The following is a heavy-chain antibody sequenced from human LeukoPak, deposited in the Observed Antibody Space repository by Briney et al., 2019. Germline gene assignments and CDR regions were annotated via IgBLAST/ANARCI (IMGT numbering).Heavy chain of an antibody. J-gene: IGHJ5*02. CDR1: GGSISSSSYY. CDR3: GRGNKSFDP. Sequence: SETLSLTCTVSGGSISSSSYYWGWIRQPPGKGLEWIGSIYYSGSTYYNPSLKSRVTISVDTSKNQFSLKLSSVTAADTAVYYCGRGNKSFDPWGQGTLVTVSS. CDR2: IYYSGST. V-gene: IGHV4-39*07.